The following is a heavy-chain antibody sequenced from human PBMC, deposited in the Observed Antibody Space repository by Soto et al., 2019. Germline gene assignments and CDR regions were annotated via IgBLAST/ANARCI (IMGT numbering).Heavy chain of an antibody. Sequence: QVQLVESGGGVVQPGRSLRLACVASGFAFSRDAMHWVRQAPGGGLEWVAVIWFDGSEIYYADSVKGRFTISRDNSKNTLYLQMNSLRAEDTAVYYCASLYFYGSGTPDFWGQGTLVTVSS. D-gene: IGHD3-10*01. CDR1: GFAFSRDA. V-gene: IGHV3-33*01. CDR3: ASLYFYGSGTPDF. CDR2: IWFDGSEI. J-gene: IGHJ4*02.